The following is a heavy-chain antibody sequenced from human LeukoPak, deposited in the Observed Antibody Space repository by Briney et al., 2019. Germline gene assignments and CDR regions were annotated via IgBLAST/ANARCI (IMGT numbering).Heavy chain of an antibody. D-gene: IGHD6-19*01. CDR3: AKDSNSGREADY. Sequence: GGSLRLSCAASGFTFGSYGMHWVRQAPGKGLEWVAFIRYDGSNKYYADSVKGRFTISRDNSKNTLYLQMNSLRTEDTAVYYCAKDSNSGREADYWGQRTLVTVSS. V-gene: IGHV3-30*02. CDR2: IRYDGSNK. CDR1: GFTFGSYG. J-gene: IGHJ4*02.